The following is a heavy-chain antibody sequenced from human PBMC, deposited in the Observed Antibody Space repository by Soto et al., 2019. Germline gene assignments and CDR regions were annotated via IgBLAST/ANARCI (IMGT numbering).Heavy chain of an antibody. Sequence: QVQLVQSGAEVKKPGASVKVSCKASGYTFPNSGIIWVRQAPGQGLEWMGWIGAYNGHTKYAQKLQGRVTMTTDTSTSTAYMELRGLKSDDTDVYYCAREDYYDSSGYLPVRYYFGMDVWGQGTTVTGSS. CDR2: IGAYNGHT. D-gene: IGHD3-22*01. CDR1: GYTFPNSG. V-gene: IGHV1-18*01. CDR3: AREDYYDSSGYLPVRYYFGMDV. J-gene: IGHJ6*02.